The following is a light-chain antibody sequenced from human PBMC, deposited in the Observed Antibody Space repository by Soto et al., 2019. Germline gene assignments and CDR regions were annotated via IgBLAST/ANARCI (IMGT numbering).Light chain of an antibody. CDR2: SNN. CDR1: SSNIGSNT. V-gene: IGLV1-44*01. CDR3: AAWDDSLNGGV. J-gene: IGLJ3*02. Sequence: QAVVTQPPSASGTPGQRVTISCSGSSSNIGSNTVNWYQQLPGTAPKLLIYSNNQRPSGVPDRFSGSMSGTSASLAISGRRYEDEADYYCAAWDDSLNGGVFGGGTKVTVL.